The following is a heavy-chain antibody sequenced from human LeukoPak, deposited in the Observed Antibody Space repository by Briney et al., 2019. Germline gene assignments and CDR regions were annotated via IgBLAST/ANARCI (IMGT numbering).Heavy chain of an antibody. Sequence: GGSLRLSCAASGFTFSSYAMSWVRQAPGKGLEWVSAISGSGGSTYYADSVKGPFTISRDNSKNTLYLQMNSLRAEDTAVYYCVYCSSSSCYKTGNYFDSWGQGTPVTVSS. CDR2: ISGSGGST. D-gene: IGHD2-2*02. V-gene: IGHV3-23*01. CDR3: VYCSSSSCYKTGNYFDS. J-gene: IGHJ4*02. CDR1: GFTFSSYA.